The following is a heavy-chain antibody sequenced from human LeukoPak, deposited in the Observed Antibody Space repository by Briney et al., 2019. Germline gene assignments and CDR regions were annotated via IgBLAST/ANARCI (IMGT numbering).Heavy chain of an antibody. CDR1: GFTFSSYG. CDR2: ISGSGGST. D-gene: IGHD6-6*01. J-gene: IGHJ4*02. V-gene: IGHV3-23*01. CDR3: ARSLAAQYYFDY. Sequence: PGGTLRLSCAASGFTFSSYGMSWVRQAPGKGLEWVSAISGSGGSTYYADSVKGRFTISRDNSKNTLYLQMNSLRAEDTAVYYCARSLAAQYYFDYWGQGTLVTVSS.